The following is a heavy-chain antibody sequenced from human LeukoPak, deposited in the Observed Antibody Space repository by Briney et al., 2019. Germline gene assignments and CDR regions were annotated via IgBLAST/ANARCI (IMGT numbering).Heavy chain of an antibody. CDR1: GFTFSSHA. D-gene: IGHD4-17*01. V-gene: IGHV3-74*01. Sequence: PGGSLRLSCAASGFTFSSHAMSWVRQAPGKGLVWVSRINSDGSSTSYADSVKGRFTISRDNAKNTLYLQMNSLRAEDTAVYYCARDAENDYGDYRFDYWGQGTLVTVSS. CDR3: ARDAENDYGDYRFDY. CDR2: INSDGSST. J-gene: IGHJ4*02.